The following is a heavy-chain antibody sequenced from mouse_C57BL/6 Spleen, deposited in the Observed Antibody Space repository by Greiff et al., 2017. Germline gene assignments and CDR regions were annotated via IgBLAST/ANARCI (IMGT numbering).Heavy chain of an antibody. Sequence: EVTLVASGGGLVQPGGSLSFSCAASGFTFTDYYMSWVRQPPGKALEWFGFISNKANGYTTEYRSSVKGLFTISSDNSQSILYLQMNALRAEDSATYYCSRDYYYGSLLYYYAMDYWGQGTSVTGSS. CDR2: ISNKANGYTT. J-gene: IGHJ4*01. CDR1: GFTFTDYY. D-gene: IGHD1-1*01. V-gene: IGHV7-3*01. CDR3: SRDYYYGSLLYYYAMDY.